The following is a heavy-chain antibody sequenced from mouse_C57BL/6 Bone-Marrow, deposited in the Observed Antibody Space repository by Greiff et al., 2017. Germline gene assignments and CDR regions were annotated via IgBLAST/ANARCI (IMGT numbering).Heavy chain of an antibody. CDR2: ISDGGSYT. V-gene: IGHV5-4*03. CDR3: ARKYYSNYNYYAMDY. D-gene: IGHD2-5*01. Sequence: EVMLVESGGGLVKPGGSLKLSCAASGFTFSSYAMSWVRQTPDKRLEWVATISDGGSYTYYPDNVKGRFTISRDNAKNKLYLQMRHLKSEDTAMYYCARKYYSNYNYYAMDYWGQGTSVTVSS. J-gene: IGHJ4*01. CDR1: GFTFSSYA.